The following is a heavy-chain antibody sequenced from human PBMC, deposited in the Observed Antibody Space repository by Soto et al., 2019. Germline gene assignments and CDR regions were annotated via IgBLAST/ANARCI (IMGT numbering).Heavy chain of an antibody. CDR2: ISRSSTTM. CDR3: TRDGIYSNYASHFFYMDV. V-gene: IGHV3-48*01. CDR1: GFDFSTYS. D-gene: IGHD4-4*01. Sequence: GGSLRLSCAASGFDFSTYSINWVRQAPGKGLEWVSYISRSSTTMYFADSLKGRFTISRDNAKNSVFLQMSSLRAEDTGVYYCTRDGIYSNYASHFFYMDVWGKGTTVTVSS. J-gene: IGHJ6*03.